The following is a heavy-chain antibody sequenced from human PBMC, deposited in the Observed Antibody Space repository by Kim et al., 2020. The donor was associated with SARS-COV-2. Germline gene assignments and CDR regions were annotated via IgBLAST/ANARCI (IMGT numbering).Heavy chain of an antibody. D-gene: IGHD6-19*01. Sequence: GGSLRLSCAASGFTFSSYAMSWVRQAPGKGLEWVSAISGSGGSTYYADSVKGRFTISRDNSKNTLYLQMNSLRAEDTAVYYCAKVPSFSGWYSDGWFDPWGQGTLVTVSS. CDR2: ISGSGGST. V-gene: IGHV3-23*01. CDR3: AKVPSFSGWYSDGWFDP. J-gene: IGHJ5*02. CDR1: GFTFSSYA.